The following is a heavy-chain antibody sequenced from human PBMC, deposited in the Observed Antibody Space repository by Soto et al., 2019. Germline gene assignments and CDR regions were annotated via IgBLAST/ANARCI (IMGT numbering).Heavy chain of an antibody. CDR3: ARGGIVVVVAARDAFDI. CDR1: GGSISSGGYY. V-gene: IGHV4-31*03. CDR2: IYYSGST. D-gene: IGHD2-15*01. Sequence: QVQLQESGPGLVKPSQTLSLTCTVSGGSISSGGYYWSWIRQHPGKGLEWIGYIYYSGSTYYNPSLKSRVTISVDTSKNKFSLKLSSVPAADTAVYYCARGGIVVVVAARDAFDIWGQGTMVTVSS. J-gene: IGHJ3*02.